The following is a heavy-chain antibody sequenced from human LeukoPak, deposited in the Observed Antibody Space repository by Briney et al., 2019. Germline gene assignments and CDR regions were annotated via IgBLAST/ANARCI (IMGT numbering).Heavy chain of an antibody. CDR2: ISSSGSTI. CDR3: ARQYYYDSSGYYDAYFQR. D-gene: IGHD3-22*01. J-gene: IGHJ1*01. V-gene: IGHV3-48*03. Sequence: GGSLRLSCAASGFTFSSYEMNWVRQAPGKGLEWVSYISSSGSTIYYADSVRGRFTISRDNAKNSLYLQMNSLRAEDTAVYYCARQYYYDSSGYYDAYFQRWGQGTLVTVSS. CDR1: GFTFSSYE.